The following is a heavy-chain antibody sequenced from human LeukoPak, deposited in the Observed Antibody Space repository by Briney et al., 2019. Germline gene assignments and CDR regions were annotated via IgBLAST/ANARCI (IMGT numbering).Heavy chain of an antibody. CDR3: PKDLGSVVTPPSLDY. V-gene: IGHV3-23*01. Sequence: GGSLRLSCAASGFTFSSYAMSWVRQAPGKGLEWVSAVSGSGGSTYYADSVKGRFTIYRDNSKNTLFLQMNSLRAEDTAVYYCPKDLGSVVTPPSLDYWGQGTLVTVSS. J-gene: IGHJ4*02. CDR1: GFTFSSYA. CDR2: VSGSGGST. D-gene: IGHD4-23*01.